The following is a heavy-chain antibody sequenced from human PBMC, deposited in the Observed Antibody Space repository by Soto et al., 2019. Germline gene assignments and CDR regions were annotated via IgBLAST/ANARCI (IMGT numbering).Heavy chain of an antibody. CDR2: ISAYNGNT. J-gene: IGHJ4*02. V-gene: IGHV1-18*01. CDR3: ARGRKIVGATSPEEWFDY. D-gene: IGHD1-26*01. CDR1: GYTFTSYG. Sequence: GASVKVSCKASGYTFTSYGISWVRQAPGQGLEWMGWISAYNGNTNYAQKLQGRVTMTTDTSTSTAYMELRSLKSDDTAVYYCARGRKIVGATSPEEWFDYWGQGTLVTVSS.